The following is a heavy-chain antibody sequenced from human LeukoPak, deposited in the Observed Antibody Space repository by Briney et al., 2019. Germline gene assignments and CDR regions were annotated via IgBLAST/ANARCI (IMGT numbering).Heavy chain of an antibody. CDR2: ISSSSSYI. CDR1: GFTFSSYR. J-gene: IGHJ6*03. D-gene: IGHD3-9*01. CDR3: ARGREYFDWLPYQYYYYYMDV. V-gene: IGHV3-21*01. Sequence: PGGSLRLSCAASGFTFSSYRMTWVRQAPGKGLEWVSSISSSSSYIYYAVSVKGRVTISRDNAKNSLDLQMNSLEAEDTAVYYCARGREYFDWLPYQYYYYYMDVWGKGTTVTVSS.